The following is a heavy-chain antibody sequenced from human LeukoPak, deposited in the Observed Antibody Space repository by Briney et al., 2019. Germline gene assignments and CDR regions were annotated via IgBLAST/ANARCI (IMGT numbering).Heavy chain of an antibody. D-gene: IGHD3-3*01. Sequence: ASVKVSCKASGYTFTSYGISWVRQAPGQGLEWMGWISAYNGNTNYAQKLQGRVTMTTDTSTSTAYMELRSLRSDDTAVYYCAREGAVYYDFWSGYYNDAFDIWGQGTMVTVSS. V-gene: IGHV1-18*01. J-gene: IGHJ3*02. CDR1: GYTFTSYG. CDR3: AREGAVYYDFWSGYYNDAFDI. CDR2: ISAYNGNT.